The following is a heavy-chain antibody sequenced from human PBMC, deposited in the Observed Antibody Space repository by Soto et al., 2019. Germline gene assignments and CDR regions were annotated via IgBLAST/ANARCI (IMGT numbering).Heavy chain of an antibody. J-gene: IGHJ4*02. CDR3: ARRAYSTGWYYFDY. CDR2: IYPGDSDT. CDR1: GYSFTSCW. D-gene: IGHD6-19*01. V-gene: IGHV5-51*01. Sequence: EESLKISWKGSGYSFTSCWIGWVRQMPGKGLEWMGIIYPGDSDTRYSPSFQGQVTISADKSISTAYLQWSSLKASDTAMYYCARRAYSTGWYYFDYWGQGTLVTVSS.